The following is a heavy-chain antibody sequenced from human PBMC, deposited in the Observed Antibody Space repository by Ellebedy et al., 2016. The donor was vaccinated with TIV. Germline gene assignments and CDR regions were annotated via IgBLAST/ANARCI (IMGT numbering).Heavy chain of an antibody. CDR1: GYTFTSYA. CDR2: INAGNGNT. V-gene: IGHV1-3*01. CDR3: ARTRLTKANWGLVDY. D-gene: IGHD7-27*01. Sequence: AASVKVSCKASGYTFTSYAMHWARQAPGQRLEWMGWINAGNGNTKYSQKFQGRVTITRDTSASTAYMELSSLRSEDTAVYYCARTRLTKANWGLVDYWGQGTLVTVSS. J-gene: IGHJ4*02.